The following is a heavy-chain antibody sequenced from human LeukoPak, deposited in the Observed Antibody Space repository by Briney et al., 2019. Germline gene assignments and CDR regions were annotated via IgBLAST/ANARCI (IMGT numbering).Heavy chain of an antibody. CDR2: INPNSGGA. J-gene: IGHJ6*03. CDR3: ARDPRMGDFWSGYHYYYYYYMDV. Sequence: GASVKGSCKASGYTFTGYYMHWVRQAPGQGLEWMGWINPNSGGANYAQKFQGRVTMTRDTSISTAYMELSRLRSDDTAVYYCARDPRMGDFWSGYHYYYYYYMDVWGKGTTVTVSS. V-gene: IGHV1-2*02. D-gene: IGHD3-3*01. CDR1: GYTFTGYY.